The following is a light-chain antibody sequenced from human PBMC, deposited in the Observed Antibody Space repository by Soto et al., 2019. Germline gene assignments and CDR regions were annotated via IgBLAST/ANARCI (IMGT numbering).Light chain of an antibody. CDR3: QQANSFLIT. Sequence: DIQMTQSPSSVSASVGDRVTITCRASQYISNLLAWYQQKPGKAPKLLIYAASSLQSGVPSRFSGSGSGTDFTLTISSLQPEDFATYYCQQANSFLITFGQGTRLEIK. V-gene: IGKV1-12*01. CDR2: AAS. CDR1: QYISNL. J-gene: IGKJ5*01.